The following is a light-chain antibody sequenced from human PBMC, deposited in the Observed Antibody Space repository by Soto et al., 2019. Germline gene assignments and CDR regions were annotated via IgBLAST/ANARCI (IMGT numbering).Light chain of an antibody. CDR1: QSVSSSY. Sequence: EIVLTQSPGTLSLSPGERATLSCRASQSVSSSYLAWYQQKPGQAPRLLIYGASSRATGIPDRFSGGGSGTDFTLTISRLEPEDFAVYYCQQYGSSLGVTFGGGTKVDIK. CDR3: QQYGSSLGVT. CDR2: GAS. V-gene: IGKV3-20*01. J-gene: IGKJ4*01.